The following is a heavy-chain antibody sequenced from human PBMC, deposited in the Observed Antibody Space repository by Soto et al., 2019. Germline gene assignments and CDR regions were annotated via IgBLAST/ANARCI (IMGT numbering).Heavy chain of an antibody. Sequence: QVQLVQSGAEVKKPGSSVKVSCKASGGTFSSYAISWVRQAPGQGLEWMGGIIPIFGTANYAQKFQGRVTITADESTCAAYTELSSLRSEDTAVYYCARDYYDSSGYYGEDYSYGMDVWGQGTTVTVSS. CDR2: IIPIFGTA. CDR1: GGTFSSYA. J-gene: IGHJ6*02. V-gene: IGHV1-69*01. D-gene: IGHD3-22*01. CDR3: ARDYYDSSGYYGEDYSYGMDV.